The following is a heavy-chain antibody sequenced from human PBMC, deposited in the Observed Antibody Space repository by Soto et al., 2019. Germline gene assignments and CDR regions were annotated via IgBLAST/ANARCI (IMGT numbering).Heavy chain of an antibody. D-gene: IGHD4-4*01. Sequence: PGGSLRLSCAASGFTFNTYAMSWVRQAPGKGLEWVSAITASGGTTYYADSVKGRFTISRDSSKNTLYLQMNSLRADDTAVYYCAKPLTTIPTRFDYMDVWGKGTTVTVSS. CDR2: ITASGGTT. CDR1: GFTFNTYA. J-gene: IGHJ6*03. V-gene: IGHV3-23*01. CDR3: AKPLTTIPTRFDYMDV.